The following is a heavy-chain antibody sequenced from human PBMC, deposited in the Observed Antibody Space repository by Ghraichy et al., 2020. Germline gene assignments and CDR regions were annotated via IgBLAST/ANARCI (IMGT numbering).Heavy chain of an antibody. CDR2: ISSSSSYI. Sequence: GGSLRLSCAASGFTFSSYSMNWVRQAPGKGLEWVSSISSSSSYIYYADSVKGRFTISRDNAKNSLYLQMNSLRAEDTAVYYCARVSSTSRPGEDHDYWGQGTLVTVSS. CDR1: GFTFSSYS. J-gene: IGHJ4*02. CDR3: ARVSSTSRPGEDHDY. V-gene: IGHV3-21*01. D-gene: IGHD2-2*01.